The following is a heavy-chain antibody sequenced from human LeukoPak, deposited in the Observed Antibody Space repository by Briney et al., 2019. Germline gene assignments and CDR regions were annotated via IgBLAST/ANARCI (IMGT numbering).Heavy chain of an antibody. J-gene: IGHJ4*02. CDR3: ARAQKEDYDSSGYYYDY. CDR1: GGSFSGYY. CDR2: INHSGST. V-gene: IGHV4-34*01. D-gene: IGHD3-22*01. Sequence: SETLSLTCAVYGGSFSGYYWSWIRQPPGKGLEWIGEINHSGSTNYNPSLKSRVTISVDTSKNQFSLKLSSVTAADTAVYYCARAQKEDYDSSGYYYDYWGQGTLVTVSS.